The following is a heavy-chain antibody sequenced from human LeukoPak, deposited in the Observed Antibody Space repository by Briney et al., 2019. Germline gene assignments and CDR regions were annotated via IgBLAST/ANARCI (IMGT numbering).Heavy chain of an antibody. CDR1: GFTFSEAW. CDR3: ARVSGPGMNEYFHL. J-gene: IGHJ1*01. CDR2: INNDGSTT. V-gene: IGHV3-74*01. Sequence: GGSLRLSCAASGFTFSEAWMHWVRQAPGKGLVWVSRINNDGSTTRYAHSVKGRFTISRYNDKNTLYLQMNSLRAEDTAVYYCARVSGPGMNEYFHLWGQGTLVTVSS. D-gene: IGHD3-10*01.